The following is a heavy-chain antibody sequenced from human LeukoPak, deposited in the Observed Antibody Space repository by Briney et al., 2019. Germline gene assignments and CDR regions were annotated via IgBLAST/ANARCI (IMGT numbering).Heavy chain of an antibody. D-gene: IGHD4-17*01. CDR2: ISSSSYI. V-gene: IGHV3-21*01. J-gene: IGHJ4*02. CDR3: ARFGTNTVTTDYYFDY. Sequence: GGSLRLSCAASGFTFSSYSMNWVRQAPGKGLEWVSSISSSSYIYYADSVKGRFTISRDNAKNSLYLQMNSLRAEDTAVYYCARFGTNTVTTDYYFDYWGQGTLVTVSS. CDR1: GFTFSSYS.